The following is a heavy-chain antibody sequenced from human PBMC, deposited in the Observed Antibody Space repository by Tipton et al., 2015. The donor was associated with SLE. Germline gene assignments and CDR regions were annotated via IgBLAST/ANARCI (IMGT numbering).Heavy chain of an antibody. Sequence: TLSLTCSVFGGSTNNADYYWSWIRQLPGKGLEWIGYIYYSGSTYYNPSLKTRLVISIDTSKNQFSLRLSSVTAADTGVYYCARVLQQQGFDSGGQGTLVTVSS. CDR3: ARVLQQQGFDS. CDR2: IYYSGST. D-gene: IGHD1/OR15-1a*01. CDR1: GGSTNNADYY. V-gene: IGHV4-31*03. J-gene: IGHJ4*02.